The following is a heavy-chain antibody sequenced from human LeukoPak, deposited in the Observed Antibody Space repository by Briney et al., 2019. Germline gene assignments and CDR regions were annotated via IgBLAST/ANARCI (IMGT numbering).Heavy chain of an antibody. V-gene: IGHV4-38-2*02. CDR2: IYHSGST. Sequence: SETLSLTCTVSGYSISSGYYWGWIRQPPGKGLEWIGSIYHSGSTYYNPSLKSRVTISVDTSKNQFSLKLSSVTAADTAVYYCARAGVLWSGELSQGYFDYWGQGTLVTVSS. D-gene: IGHD3-10*01. CDR1: GYSISSGYY. CDR3: ARAGVLWSGELSQGYFDY. J-gene: IGHJ4*02.